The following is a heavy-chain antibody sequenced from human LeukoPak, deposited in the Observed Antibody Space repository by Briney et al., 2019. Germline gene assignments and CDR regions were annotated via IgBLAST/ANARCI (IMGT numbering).Heavy chain of an antibody. J-gene: IGHJ4*02. V-gene: IGHV1-18*01. CDR3: VRGAKCSGADCDSTKEYVYYFDY. Sequence: ASVKVSCKASGYTFSTYSFSWVRLAPGQGLQWVGWISPYNGNTNYAQNLQGRVTLTTDTSTSTAYMELSSLRSDDTAVYYCVRGAKCSGADCDSTKEYVYYFDYWGQGTLVTVSS. D-gene: IGHD6-25*01. CDR1: GYTFSTYS. CDR2: ISPYNGNT.